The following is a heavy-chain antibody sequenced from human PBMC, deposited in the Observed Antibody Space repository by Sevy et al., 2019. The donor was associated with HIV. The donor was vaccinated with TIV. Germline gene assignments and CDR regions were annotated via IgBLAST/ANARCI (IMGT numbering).Heavy chain of an antibody. CDR2: ISSSGSTI. Sequence: GGSLRLPCAASGFTFSDYYMSWIRQAPGKGLEWVSYISSSGSTIYYADSVKGRFTISRDNAKNSLYLQMNSLRAEDTAVYYCARDARLRLGELSLYLFDYWGQGTLVTVSS. CDR1: GFTFSDYY. V-gene: IGHV3-11*01. CDR3: ARDARLRLGELSLYLFDY. D-gene: IGHD3-16*02. J-gene: IGHJ4*02.